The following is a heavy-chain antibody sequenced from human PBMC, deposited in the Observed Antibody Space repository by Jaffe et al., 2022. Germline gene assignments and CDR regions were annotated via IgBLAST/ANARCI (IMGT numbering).Heavy chain of an antibody. D-gene: IGHD3-10*01. CDR1: GGSFSGYY. CDR2: INHSGST. J-gene: IGHJ5*02. Sequence: QVQLQQWGAGLLKPSETLSLTCAVYGGSFSGYYWSWIRQPPGKGLEWIGEINHSGSTNYNPSLKSRVTISVDTSKNQFSLKLSSVTAADTAVYYCAGRTRQYYYGSGSYYSRLSWFDPWGQGTLVTVSS. V-gene: IGHV4-34*01. CDR3: AGRTRQYYYGSGSYYSRLSWFDP.